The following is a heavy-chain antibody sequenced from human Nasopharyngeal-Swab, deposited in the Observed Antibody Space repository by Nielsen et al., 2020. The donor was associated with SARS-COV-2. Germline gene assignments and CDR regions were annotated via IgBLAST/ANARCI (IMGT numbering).Heavy chain of an antibody. Sequence: SETLSLTCAVYGGSFSGYYWSWIRQPPGKGLEWIGEINHSGSTNYNPSLKSRVTMSVDTSKNQFSLKLSSVTAADTAVYYCARGKEGVVPAALGMVFYYYYYMDVWGKGTTVTVSS. J-gene: IGHJ6*03. V-gene: IGHV4-34*01. CDR1: GGSFSGYY. CDR2: INHSGST. D-gene: IGHD2-2*01. CDR3: ARGKEGVVPAALGMVFYYYYYMDV.